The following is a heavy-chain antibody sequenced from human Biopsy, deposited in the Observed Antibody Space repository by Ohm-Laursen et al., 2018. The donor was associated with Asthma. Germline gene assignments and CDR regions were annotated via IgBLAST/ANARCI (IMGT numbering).Heavy chain of an antibody. CDR2: ISPDGRSA. V-gene: IGHV3-23*01. CDR3: AKSYSSSWSFPWFFDL. Sequence: SLRLSCAASGFTFGGYAMSWARQAPGKGLEWVSTISPDGRSAHGPDSFRGRFTISRDNSRDTLYLQMRSLRADDAAVYYCAKSYSSSWSFPWFFDLWGRGTLVTLSS. CDR1: GFTFGGYA. D-gene: IGHD6-13*01. J-gene: IGHJ2*01.